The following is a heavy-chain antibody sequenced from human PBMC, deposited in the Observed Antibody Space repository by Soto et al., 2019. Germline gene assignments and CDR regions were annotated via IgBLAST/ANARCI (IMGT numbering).Heavy chain of an antibody. Sequence: LRLSFAASGFTFSIYAMSWVRQARGKGLEWVSAISGSGGSTYYADSVKGRFTISRDNSKNTLYLQMNSLRAEDTAVYYCAKENFYSNYYYYYGMDVWGQGTTVTVSS. V-gene: IGHV3-23*01. J-gene: IGHJ6*02. D-gene: IGHD4-4*01. CDR2: ISGSGGST. CDR1: GFTFSIYA. CDR3: AKENFYSNYYYYYGMDV.